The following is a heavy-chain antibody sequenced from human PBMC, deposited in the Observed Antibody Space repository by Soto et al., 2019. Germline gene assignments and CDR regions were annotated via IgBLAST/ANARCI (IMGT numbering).Heavy chain of an antibody. CDR3: ANPNGVGATYYFDY. J-gene: IGHJ4*02. CDR2: ISGSGGST. V-gene: IGHV3-23*01. Sequence: EVQLLESGGGLVQAGGSLRLSCAASGFTFSSYAMSWVRQAPGKGLEWVSAISGSGGSTFYADSVKGRFTISRDNSKNTLYLQLNSLIAEDTAVYYCANPNGVGATYYFDYWAQGTLVTVSS. D-gene: IGHD1-26*01. CDR1: GFTFSSYA.